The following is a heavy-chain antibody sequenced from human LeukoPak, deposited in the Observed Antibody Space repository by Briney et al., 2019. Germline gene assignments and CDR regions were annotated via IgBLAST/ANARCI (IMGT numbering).Heavy chain of an antibody. J-gene: IGHJ4*02. D-gene: IGHD4-17*01. CDR2: IYYSGST. Sequence: SETLSLTRTVSGVSISSYYWSWIRQPPGKGLEWIGYIYYSGSTNYNPSLKSRVTISVDKSKNQFSLKLSSVTAADTAVYYCARTRNTVNFDYWGQGTLVTVSS. CDR1: GVSISSYY. CDR3: ARTRNTVNFDY. V-gene: IGHV4-59*12.